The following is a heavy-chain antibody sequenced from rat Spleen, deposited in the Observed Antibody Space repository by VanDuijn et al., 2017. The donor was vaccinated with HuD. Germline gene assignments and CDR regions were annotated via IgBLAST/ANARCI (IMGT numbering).Heavy chain of an antibody. V-gene: IGHV5-31*01. CDR2: ITNTGGST. Sequence: EVQLVESGGGLVQPGRSLKLSCVASGFTFNKYWMTWIRQAPGKGLEWIASITNTGGSTYYPDSVKGRFTISRDNAKSTLYLQMDSLKSEDTATYYCATGPRILRLDWFAYWGQGTLVTVSS. CDR1: GFTFNKYW. D-gene: IGHD1-6*01. J-gene: IGHJ3*01. CDR3: ATGPRILRLDWFAY.